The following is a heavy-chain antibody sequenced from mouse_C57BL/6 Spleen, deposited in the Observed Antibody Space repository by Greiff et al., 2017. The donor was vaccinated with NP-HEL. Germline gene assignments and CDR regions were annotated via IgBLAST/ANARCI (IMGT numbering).Heavy chain of an antibody. D-gene: IGHD2-3*01. CDR3: ARGGDGYYVRYFDV. CDR2: ISSGSSTI. CDR1: GFTFSDYG. V-gene: IGHV5-17*01. J-gene: IGHJ1*03. Sequence: DVQLVESGGGLVKPGGSLKLSCAASGFTFSDYGMHWVRQAPEKGLEWVAYISSGSSTIYYADTVKGRFTISRDNAKNTLFLQMTSLRSEDTAMYYCARGGDGYYVRYFDVWGTGTTVTVSS.